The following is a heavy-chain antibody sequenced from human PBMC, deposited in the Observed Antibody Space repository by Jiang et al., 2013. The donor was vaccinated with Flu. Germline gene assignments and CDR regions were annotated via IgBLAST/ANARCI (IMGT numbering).Heavy chain of an antibody. CDR1: GGSITTSSYF. CDR3: ARPNCGGDCYNNWFDP. Sequence: GLVKPSETLSLTCTVSGGSITTSSYFWGWIRQPPGKGLEWIGTINYSGSTFYNPSLNSRVTISQDTSKNQFSLKLSSVTAADTAVYYCARPNCGGDCYNNWFDPWGQGTLVTVSS. V-gene: IGHV4-39*07. CDR2: INYSGST. D-gene: IGHD2-21*02. J-gene: IGHJ5*02.